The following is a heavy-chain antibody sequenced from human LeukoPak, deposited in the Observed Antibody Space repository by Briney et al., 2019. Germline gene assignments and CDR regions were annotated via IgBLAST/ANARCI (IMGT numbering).Heavy chain of an antibody. Sequence: GASVTVSCKASGYTFTSYDINWVRQATGQGLEWMGWMNPNSGNTGYAQKFQGRVTMTRNTSISTAYMELSSLRSEDTAVYYCARERYSSSSFNYWGQGTLVTVSS. CDR1: GYTFTSYD. D-gene: IGHD6-6*01. V-gene: IGHV1-8*01. J-gene: IGHJ4*02. CDR3: ARERYSSSSFNY. CDR2: MNPNSGNT.